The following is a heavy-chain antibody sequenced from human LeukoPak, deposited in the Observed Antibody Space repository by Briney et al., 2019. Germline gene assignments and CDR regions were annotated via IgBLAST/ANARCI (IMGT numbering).Heavy chain of an antibody. CDR2: IYYTGST. Sequence: KSSEILSLTCTVSGGSISRDFWSWIRQPPGKGLERIGYIYYTGSTNYNPSLKSRVTISIDTSKNQFSLRLSSVTAADTAVYYCASGYGDYWFDPWGQGTLVTVSS. V-gene: IGHV4-59*01. D-gene: IGHD4-17*01. J-gene: IGHJ5*02. CDR1: GGSISRDF. CDR3: ASGYGDYWFDP.